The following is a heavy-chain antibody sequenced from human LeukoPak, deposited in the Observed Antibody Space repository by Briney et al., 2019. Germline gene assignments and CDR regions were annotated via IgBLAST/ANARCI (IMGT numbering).Heavy chain of an antibody. V-gene: IGHV5-51*01. CDR2: FYPGDSDT. D-gene: IGHD2-2*01. Sequence: GESLKISCKGSGYSFTSYWIGWVRQMPGKGLEWMGIFYPGDSDTRYSPSFQGQVTISADKSISTAYLQWSSLKASDTAMYYCARHGEYCSSTSCYEGFDYWGQGTLVTVSS. CDR3: ARHGEYCSSTSCYEGFDY. CDR1: GYSFTSYW. J-gene: IGHJ4*02.